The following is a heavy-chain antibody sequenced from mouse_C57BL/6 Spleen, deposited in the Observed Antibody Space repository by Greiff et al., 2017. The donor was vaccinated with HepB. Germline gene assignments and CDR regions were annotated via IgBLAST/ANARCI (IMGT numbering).Heavy chain of an antibody. CDR1: GYTFTSYW. V-gene: IGHV1-64*01. CDR3: AKDWYYDYVPYAMDY. D-gene: IGHD2-4*01. Sequence: QVQLQQPGAELVKPGASVKLSCKASGYTFTSYWMHWVKQRPGRGLEWIGMIHPNSGSTNYNVKFKSKATLTVDKSSSTAYMQLSSLTSEDSAVYYCAKDWYYDYVPYAMDYWGQGTSVTVSS. CDR2: IHPNSGST. J-gene: IGHJ4*01.